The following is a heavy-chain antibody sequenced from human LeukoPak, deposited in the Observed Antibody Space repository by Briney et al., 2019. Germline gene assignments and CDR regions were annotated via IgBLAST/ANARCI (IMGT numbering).Heavy chain of an antibody. D-gene: IGHD2-2*02. J-gene: IGHJ4*02. CDR3: ARDATYQLLYAYY. CDR1: GGTFSSYA. Sequence: ASVKVSCKASGGTFSSYAISWVRQAPGQGREWMGRIIPIFGTANYAQKFQGRVTITADESTSTAYMELGSLRSEDTAVYYCARDATYQLLYAYYWGQGTLVTVSS. CDR2: IIPIFGTA. V-gene: IGHV1-69*15.